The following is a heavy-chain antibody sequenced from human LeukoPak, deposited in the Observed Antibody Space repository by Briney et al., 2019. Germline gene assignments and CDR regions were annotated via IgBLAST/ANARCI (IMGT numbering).Heavy chain of an antibody. V-gene: IGHV1-18*01. CDR1: GYTFTSYG. D-gene: IGHD3-9*01. Sequence: ASVKVSCKASGYTFTSYGISWVRQAPGQGLEWMGWISAYNGNTNYAQKLQGRVTMTTDTSTSTAYMELRSLRSDDTAVYYCARGVYYYDILTGYYYFDYWGQGTLVTVSS. CDR2: ISAYNGNT. CDR3: ARGVYYYDILTGYYYFDY. J-gene: IGHJ4*02.